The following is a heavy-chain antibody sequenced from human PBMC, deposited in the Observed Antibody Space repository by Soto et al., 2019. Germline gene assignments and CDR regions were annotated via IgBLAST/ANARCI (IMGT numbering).Heavy chain of an antibody. CDR2: IIPILGIA. V-gene: IGHV1-69*02. CDR3: ARAGYGSGSSDY. CDR1: GGTFSSYT. D-gene: IGHD3-10*01. J-gene: IGHJ4*02. Sequence: QVQLVQSGAEVKKPGSSVKVSCKASGGTFSSYTISWVRQAPGQGLEWMGRIIPILGIANYAQKFQGRVTITADKSTSTAYMELSSLRSEDTAVYYCARAGYGSGSSDYWGQGTLGTVSS.